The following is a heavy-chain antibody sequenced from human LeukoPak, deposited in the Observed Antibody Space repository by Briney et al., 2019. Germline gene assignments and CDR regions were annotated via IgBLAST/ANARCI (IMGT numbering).Heavy chain of an antibody. D-gene: IGHD3-3*01. J-gene: IGHJ5*02. CDR1: GGSISSSSYY. CDR3: ASYPYPPVVGFLEWFPDDP. CDR2: IYYSGST. V-gene: IGHV4-39*01. Sequence: PSETLSLTCTVSGGSISSSSYYWGWIRQPPGKGLEWIGSIYYSGSTYYNPSLKSRVTISVDTSKYQLSLKSSSVTAADTAVYYRASYPYPPVVGFLEWFPDDPWGQGTLVTVSS.